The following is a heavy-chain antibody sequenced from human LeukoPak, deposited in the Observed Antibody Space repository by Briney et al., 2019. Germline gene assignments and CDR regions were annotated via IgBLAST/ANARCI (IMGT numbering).Heavy chain of an antibody. D-gene: IGHD6-19*01. J-gene: IGHJ5*02. CDR1: GGSISSSNW. CDR3: ARTTYSSGWYGGFDP. Sequence: SGTLSLTCAVSGGSISSSNWWSWVRQPPGKGLEWIGEIYHSGSTNYNPSLKSRATISVDKSKNQFSLKLSSVTAADTAVYYCARTTYSSGWYGGFDPWGQGTLVTVSS. V-gene: IGHV4-4*02. CDR2: IYHSGST.